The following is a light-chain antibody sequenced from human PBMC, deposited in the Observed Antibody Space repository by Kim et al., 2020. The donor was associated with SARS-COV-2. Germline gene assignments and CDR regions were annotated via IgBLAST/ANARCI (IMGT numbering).Light chain of an antibody. V-gene: IGKV1-5*03. Sequence: SASVGDRVTVTCRASQSISSLLAWYQQKPGKVPKLLIYKASSLESGVPSRFSGSGSGTEFTLTISSLQPDDFATYYCQQYNTYSRTFGGGTKLEI. CDR3: QQYNTYSRT. CDR1: QSISSL. CDR2: KAS. J-gene: IGKJ4*01.